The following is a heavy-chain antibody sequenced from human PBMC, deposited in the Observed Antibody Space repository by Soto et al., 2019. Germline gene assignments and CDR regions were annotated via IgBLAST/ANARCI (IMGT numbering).Heavy chain of an antibody. V-gene: IGHV1-69*12. CDR3: ATQFWSGQSRAYYYGMDV. D-gene: IGHD3-3*01. CDR1: GGTFSSYA. CDR2: IIPIFGTA. J-gene: IGHJ6*02. Sequence: QVQLVQSGAEVKKPGSSVKVSCKASGGTFSSYAISWVRQAPGQGLEWMGGIIPIFGTANYAQKFQGRVTITADEXTXTXXMEMSSLRSEDTAVYYCATQFWSGQSRAYYYGMDVWGQGTTVTVSS.